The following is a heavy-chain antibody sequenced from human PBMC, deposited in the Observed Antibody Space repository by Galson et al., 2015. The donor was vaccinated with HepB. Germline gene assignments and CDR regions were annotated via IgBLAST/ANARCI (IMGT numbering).Heavy chain of an antibody. D-gene: IGHD3-16*01. V-gene: IGHV3-30-3*01. J-gene: IGHJ2*01. CDR2: ISYDGSNK. Sequence: SLRLSCAAPGFTFSSYAMHWVRQAPGKGLEWVAVISYDGSNKYYADSVKGRFTISRDNSKNTLYLQMNSLRAEDTAVYYCARWGNWYFDLWGRGTLVTVSS. CDR1: GFTFSSYA. CDR3: ARWGNWYFDL.